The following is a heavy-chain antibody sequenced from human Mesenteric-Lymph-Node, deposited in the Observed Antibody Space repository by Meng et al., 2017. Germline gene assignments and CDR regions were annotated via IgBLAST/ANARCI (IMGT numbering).Heavy chain of an antibody. Sequence: SETLSLTCTVSGGSISSYYWSWIRQPPGKGLEWIGYIYYSGSTNYNPSLKSRVTISVDTSKNQFSLKLSSVTAADTAVYYCVRNEGYSLGDWGQGTLVTVSS. J-gene: IGHJ4*02. CDR3: VRNEGYSLGD. V-gene: IGHV4-59*01. CDR2: IYYSGST. D-gene: IGHD2-21*01. CDR1: GGSISSYY.